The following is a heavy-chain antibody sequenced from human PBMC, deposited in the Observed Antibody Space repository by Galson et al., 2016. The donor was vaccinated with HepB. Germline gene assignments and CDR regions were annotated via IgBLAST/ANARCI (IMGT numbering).Heavy chain of an antibody. J-gene: IGHJ4*02. V-gene: IGHV3-30*04. D-gene: IGHD3-10*01. CDR2: ISYDGSYA. CDR1: GFTFSSYA. CDR3: ARAVHGSGSYRDK. Sequence: SLRLSCAASGFTFSSYAMHWVRQAPGKGLEWVAVISYDGSYASYAGAVKGRFTISRDNFKNTLYLHLNSLRAEETAVYYCARAVHGSGSYRDKWGQGTLVAVSS.